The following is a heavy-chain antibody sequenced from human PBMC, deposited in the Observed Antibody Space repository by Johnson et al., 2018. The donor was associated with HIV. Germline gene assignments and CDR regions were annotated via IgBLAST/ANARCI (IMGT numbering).Heavy chain of an antibody. V-gene: IGHV3-30-3*01. J-gene: IGHJ3*02. CDR1: GFTFSSYA. CDR3: ARDYGDYAHDAFDI. Sequence: QVQLVESGGGVVQPGRSLRLSCAASGFTFSSYAMHWVRQAPGKGLEWVAVISYDGSNKYYADSVKGRFTISRDNSKNTRYLQMNSLRAEDTAVYYCARDYGDYAHDAFDIWGQGTMVTVSS. CDR2: ISYDGSNK. D-gene: IGHD4-17*01.